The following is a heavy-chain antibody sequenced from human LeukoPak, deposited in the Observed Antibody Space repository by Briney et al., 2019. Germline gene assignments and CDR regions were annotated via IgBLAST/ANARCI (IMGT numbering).Heavy chain of an antibody. V-gene: IGHV1-2*06. CDR1: GYTFSGHY. CDR3: ARDGDAFDI. Sequence: ASVKVSCKASGYTFSGHYLHWVRQAPGQGLEWMGRINPNTGVTQYTENFQGRVTMTGDTSISTAYMELSRLRSDDTAVYYCARDGDAFDIWGQGTMVTVSS. J-gene: IGHJ3*02. CDR2: INPNTGVT.